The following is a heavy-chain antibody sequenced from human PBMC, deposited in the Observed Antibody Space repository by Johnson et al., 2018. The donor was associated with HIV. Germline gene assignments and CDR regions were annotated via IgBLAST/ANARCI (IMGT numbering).Heavy chain of an antibody. CDR3: ARDLYYGSGSSVAFDI. CDR2: INWNGGST. Sequence: VESGGGVVRPGGSLRLSCAASGFPFDDYGMSWVRQAPGKGLEWVSGINWNGGSTGYADSVKGRFTISRDNAKNSLYLQMNSLRAEDTALYYCARDLYYGSGSSVAFDIWGQGTMVTVSS. D-gene: IGHD3-10*01. J-gene: IGHJ3*02. V-gene: IGHV3-20*04. CDR1: GFPFDDYG.